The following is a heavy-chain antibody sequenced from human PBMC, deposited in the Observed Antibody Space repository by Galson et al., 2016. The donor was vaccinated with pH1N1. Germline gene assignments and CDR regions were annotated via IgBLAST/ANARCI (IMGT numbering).Heavy chain of an antibody. CDR1: GGTFSTYS. D-gene: IGHD3-22*01. J-gene: IGHJ6*02. V-gene: IGHV1-69*13. Sequence: SVKVSCKASGGTFSTYSITWVRQAPGQGLEWMGGIIPLFDTANYAQKFQDRVTITADESTSTVYMELSSLRSDGTAVYYCARGGRDSSGYWDNLYYKLDVWGQGTTVTVSS. CDR2: IIPLFDTA. CDR3: ARGGRDSSGYWDNLYYKLDV.